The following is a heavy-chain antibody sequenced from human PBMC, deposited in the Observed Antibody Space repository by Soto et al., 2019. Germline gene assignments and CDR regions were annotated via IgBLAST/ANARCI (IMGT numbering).Heavy chain of an antibody. D-gene: IGHD1-26*01. V-gene: IGHV4-34*01. Sequence: SETLSLTCAVYGGSFSGYYWSWIRQPPGKGLEWIGEINHSGSTNYNPSLKSRVTISVDTSKNQFSLKLSSVTVADTAVYYCARGQNSGYDYGMDVWGQGTTVTVSS. CDR2: INHSGST. J-gene: IGHJ6*02. CDR1: GGSFSGYY. CDR3: ARGQNSGYDYGMDV.